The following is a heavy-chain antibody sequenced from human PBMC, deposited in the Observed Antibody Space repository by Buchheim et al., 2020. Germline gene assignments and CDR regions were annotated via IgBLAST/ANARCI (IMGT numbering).Heavy chain of an antibody. J-gene: IGHJ4*02. CDR2: ISSSSSYT. V-gene: IGHV3-11*06. D-gene: IGHD1-26*01. CDR1: GFTFSDYY. Sequence: QVQLVESGGGLVKPGGSLRLSCAASGFTFSDYYMSWIRQAPGKGLEGVSYISSSSSYTNYADPVKGRFTISRDNAKNSPFLQMNSLRAEDTAVYYCARRKVGATTFLDYWGQGTL. CDR3: ARRKVGATTFLDY.